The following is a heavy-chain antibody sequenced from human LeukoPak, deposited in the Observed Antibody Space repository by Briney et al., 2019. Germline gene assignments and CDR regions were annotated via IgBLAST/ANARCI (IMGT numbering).Heavy chain of an antibody. V-gene: IGHV1-46*01. CDR1: GYTFTSYY. J-gene: IGHJ5*02. Sequence: ASVKVSCKASGYTFTSYYMHWVRQAPGQGLEWMGIINPSGGSTSYAQKFRGRVTMTRDTSTSTVYMELSSLRSEDTAVYYCAREGCSSTSCYAQGGDWFDPWGQGTLVTVSS. D-gene: IGHD2-2*01. CDR3: AREGCSSTSCYAQGGDWFDP. CDR2: INPSGGST.